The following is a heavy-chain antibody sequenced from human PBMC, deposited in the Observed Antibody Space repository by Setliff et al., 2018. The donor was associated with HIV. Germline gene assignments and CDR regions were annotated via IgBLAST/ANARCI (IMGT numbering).Heavy chain of an antibody. D-gene: IGHD2-2*02. V-gene: IGHV1-2*06. J-gene: IGHJ4*01. CDR3: ARSSISEYLLYY. CDR1: GYTSTGYY. CDR2: INLNSGGT. Sequence: ASVKVSCKASGYTSTGYYVHWVRQAPGQGLGWMGRINLNSGGTTYAQRFQGRVTMTWDTSISTAYMELSRLTSDDTAVYYCARSSISEYLLYYWGHGTLVTVSS.